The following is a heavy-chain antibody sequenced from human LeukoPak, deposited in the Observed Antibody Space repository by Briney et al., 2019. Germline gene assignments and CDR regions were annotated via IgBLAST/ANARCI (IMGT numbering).Heavy chain of an antibody. J-gene: IGHJ6*03. CDR1: GYTFTSYD. CDR2: MNPNSGNT. V-gene: IGHV1-8*01. CDR3: ARVSDITIFGVVIKRGYYYMDV. D-gene: IGHD3-3*01. Sequence: GASVKVSCKASGYTFTSYDINWVRQATGQGLEWIGWMNPNSGNTGYAQKLQGRVTMTRNTSISTAYMELSSLRSEDTAVYYCARVSDITIFGVVIKRGYYYMDVWGKGTTVTVSS.